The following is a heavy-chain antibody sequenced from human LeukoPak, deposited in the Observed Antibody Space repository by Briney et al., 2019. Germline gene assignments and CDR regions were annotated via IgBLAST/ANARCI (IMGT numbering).Heavy chain of an antibody. V-gene: IGHV1-3*01. D-gene: IGHD6-13*01. J-gene: IGHJ4*02. CDR2: INAGNSNT. CDR1: GYTFTSYA. CDR3: ARDSSSWYPNYFDY. Sequence: GASVKVSCKASGYTFTSYAMHWVRQAPGQRLEWMGWINAGNSNTKYSQKFQGRVTITRDTSASSAYMELSSLRSEDTAVYYCARDSSSWYPNYFDYWGQGTLVTVSS.